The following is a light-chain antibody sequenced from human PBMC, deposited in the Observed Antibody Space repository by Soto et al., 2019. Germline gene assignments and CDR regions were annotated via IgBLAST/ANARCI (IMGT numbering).Light chain of an antibody. V-gene: IGKV1-8*01. J-gene: IGKJ1*01. CDR3: QQYYSYPPT. CDR1: QGISSY. CDR2: AAS. Sequence: MTQSPSSLSASTGDIVTITCRASQGISSYLAWYQQKPGKAPKLLIYAASTLHSGVPSRFSGSGSGTDFTLTISCLQSEDFAIYYCQQYYSYPPTFGQGTKVDIK.